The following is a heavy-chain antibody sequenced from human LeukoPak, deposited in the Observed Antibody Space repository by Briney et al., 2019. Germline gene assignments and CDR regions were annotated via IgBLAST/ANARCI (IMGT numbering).Heavy chain of an antibody. V-gene: IGHV4-39*07. CDR2: IYYSGST. D-gene: IGHD6-6*01. CDR1: GGSISSSSYY. CDR3: ARAGSIAARPDWYDP. Sequence: SETLCLTCTVSGGSISSSSYYWGWIRQPPGKGLEWIGSIYYSGSTYYNPSLKSRVTISVDTSKNQFSLKLSSVTAADTAVYYCARAGSIAARPDWYDPWGQGTLVTVSS. J-gene: IGHJ5*02.